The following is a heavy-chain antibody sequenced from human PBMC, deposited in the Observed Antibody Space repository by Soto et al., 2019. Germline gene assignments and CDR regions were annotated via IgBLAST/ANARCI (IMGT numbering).Heavy chain of an antibody. CDR3: AIDYSSSWYPFWFDP. Sequence: PSETLSLTCAVYGGSFSGYYWSWIRQPPGKGLEWIGEINHSGSTNYNPSLKSRVTISVDTSKNQFSLKLSSVTAADTAVYYCAIDYSSSWYPFWFDPWGQGTRVTVSS. V-gene: IGHV4-34*01. J-gene: IGHJ5*02. D-gene: IGHD6-13*01. CDR1: GGSFSGYY. CDR2: INHSGST.